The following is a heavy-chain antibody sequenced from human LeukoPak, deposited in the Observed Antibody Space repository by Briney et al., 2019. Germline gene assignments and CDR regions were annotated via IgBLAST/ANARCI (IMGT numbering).Heavy chain of an antibody. Sequence: SVKVSCKASGGTFSGYAISWVRQAPGQGLEWMGGIIPIFGTANYAQKFQGRVTITTDEYTSKAYMELSSLRSEATAVYYCARGQDDYYYYYMDVWGKGTTVTVSS. J-gene: IGHJ6*03. V-gene: IGHV1-69*05. CDR2: IIPIFGTA. CDR3: ARGQDDYYYYYMDV. CDR1: GGTFSGYA.